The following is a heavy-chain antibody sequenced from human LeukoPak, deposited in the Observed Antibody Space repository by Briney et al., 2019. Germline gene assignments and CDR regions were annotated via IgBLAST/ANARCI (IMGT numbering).Heavy chain of an antibody. CDR2: ISYDGSNK. CDR1: GFTFSSYA. J-gene: IGHJ4*02. V-gene: IGHV3-30-3*01. CDR3: AIDRVGATYLFDY. D-gene: IGHD1-26*01. Sequence: GRSLRLSCAASGFTFSSYAMHWVRQAPGKGLEWVAVISYDGSNKYYADSVKGRFTISRDNSKNTLYLQMNSLRAEDTAVYYCAIDRVGATYLFDYWGQGTLVTVSS.